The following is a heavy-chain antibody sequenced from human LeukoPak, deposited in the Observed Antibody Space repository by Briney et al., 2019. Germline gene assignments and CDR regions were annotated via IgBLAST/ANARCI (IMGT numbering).Heavy chain of an antibody. CDR3: VRDYGDYPSY. J-gene: IGHJ4*02. CDR1: GYSFTSYG. D-gene: IGHD4-17*01. V-gene: IGHV1-18*01. CDR2: ISGYNGNT. Sequence: ASVKVSCKASGYSFTSYGITWVRQAPGQGLEWMGWISGYNGNTKYAQKFQGRVTMTTDTSTSTAYMELRSLRSDDTAVYYCVRDYGDYPSYWGQGTLVTVSS.